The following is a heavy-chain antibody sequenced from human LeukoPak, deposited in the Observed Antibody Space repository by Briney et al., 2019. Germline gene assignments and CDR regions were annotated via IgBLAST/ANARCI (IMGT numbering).Heavy chain of an antibody. Sequence: SETLSLTCTVSGGSISSSFYHWGWIRQPPGKGLEWIGSIYYSGNTYYNPSLKSRVTISVDTSKNQFSLRLTSVTAADTAVYYCARVVYSGSSWSNPLGYWGQGTLVTVSS. J-gene: IGHJ4*02. CDR3: ARVVYSGSSWSNPLGY. D-gene: IGHD6-13*01. V-gene: IGHV4-39*01. CDR2: IYYSGNT. CDR1: GGSISSSFYH.